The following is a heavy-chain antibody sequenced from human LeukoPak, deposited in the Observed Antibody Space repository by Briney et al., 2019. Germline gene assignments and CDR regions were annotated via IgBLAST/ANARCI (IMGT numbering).Heavy chain of an antibody. CDR3: ARDLRDGYDY. CDR1: GYTFIGYY. CDR2: INPNSGGT. V-gene: IGHV1-2*02. D-gene: IGHD5-24*01. Sequence: ASVKVSCKASGYTFIGYYIHWVRQAPGQGLEWMGWINPNSGGTNYAQKFQGRVTMTRDTSISTVYMELSRLRSDDTAVYYCARDLRDGYDYWGQGTLVTVSS. J-gene: IGHJ4*02.